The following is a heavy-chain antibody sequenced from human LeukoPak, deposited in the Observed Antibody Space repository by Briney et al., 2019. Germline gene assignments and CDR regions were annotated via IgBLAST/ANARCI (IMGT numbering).Heavy chain of an antibody. Sequence: GASVKVSCKASGYTFTSYGISWVRQAPGQGLEWMGWISAYNGNTNYAQKLQGRVTMTTDTSTSTAYMELRSLRSDDTAVYYCARDFPSYSSGWSDNDYWGQGTLVTVSS. CDR3: ARDFPSYSSGWSDNDY. CDR1: GYTFTSYG. D-gene: IGHD6-19*01. J-gene: IGHJ4*02. CDR2: ISAYNGNT. V-gene: IGHV1-18*01.